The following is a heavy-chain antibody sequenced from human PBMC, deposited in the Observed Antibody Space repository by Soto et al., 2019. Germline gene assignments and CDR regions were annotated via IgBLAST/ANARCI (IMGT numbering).Heavy chain of an antibody. D-gene: IGHD6-13*01. V-gene: IGHV3-48*01. CDR2: ISSSSSTI. J-gene: IGHJ5*02. CDR1: GFTFSSYS. Sequence: GGSLRLSCAASGFTFSSYSMNWVRQAPGKGLEWVSYISSSSSTIYYADSVKGRFTISRDNAKNSLYLQMNSLRGEDTAVYYCARHPERIAEIGWFDPWGQGTLVTVSS. CDR3: ARHPERIAEIGWFDP.